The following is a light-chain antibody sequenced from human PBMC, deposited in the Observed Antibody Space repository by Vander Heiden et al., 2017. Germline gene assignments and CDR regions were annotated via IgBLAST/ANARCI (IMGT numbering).Light chain of an antibody. V-gene: IGLV1-40*01. J-gene: IGLJ1*01. CDR2: GNT. CDR1: SSNIGAGYD. CDR3: QSSDSRLYV. Sequence: QSVLTPPPSVSAAPGQRVTISCTGSSSNIGAGYDVHWYQQLPGTAPKLLIYGNTNRPSGVPDRFSGSKSGTSASLGITGLQTEDEADYYCQSSDSRLYVFGTGTKVTVL.